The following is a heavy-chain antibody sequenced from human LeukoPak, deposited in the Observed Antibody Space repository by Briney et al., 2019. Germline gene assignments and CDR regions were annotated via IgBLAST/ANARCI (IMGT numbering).Heavy chain of an antibody. Sequence: SETLSLTCTVSGDSISSSSYSWGWIRQPPGKGLEWIGSIYYSGSTNYNPSLKSRVTISVDTSKNQFSLKLSSVTAADTAVYYCARYTSGRLNPGFYHYYMDVWGKGTTVTVSS. J-gene: IGHJ6*03. CDR1: GDSISSSSYS. D-gene: IGHD6-19*01. CDR2: IYYSGST. V-gene: IGHV4-39*07. CDR3: ARYTSGRLNPGFYHYYMDV.